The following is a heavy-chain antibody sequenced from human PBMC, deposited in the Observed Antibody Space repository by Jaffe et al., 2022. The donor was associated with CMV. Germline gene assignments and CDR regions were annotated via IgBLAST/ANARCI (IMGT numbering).Heavy chain of an antibody. Sequence: EVQLVESGGGLVQPGRSLRLSCAASGFTFDDYAMHWVRQAPGKGLEWVSGISWNSGSIGYADSVKGRFTISRDNAKNSLYLQMNSLRAEDTALYYCAKVRRGKWELLRDEDHDDAFDIWGQGTMVTVSS. D-gene: IGHD1-26*01. CDR3: AKVRRGKWELLRDEDHDDAFDI. V-gene: IGHV3-9*01. J-gene: IGHJ3*02. CDR1: GFTFDDYA. CDR2: ISWNSGSI.